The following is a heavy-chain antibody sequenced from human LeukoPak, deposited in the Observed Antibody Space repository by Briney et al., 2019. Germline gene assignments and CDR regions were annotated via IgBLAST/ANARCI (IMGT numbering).Heavy chain of an antibody. V-gene: IGHV4-34*01. CDR3: ARAIRVLWFGELLLWFDP. CDR2: INHSGST. CDR1: GGSFSGYY. D-gene: IGHD3-10*01. J-gene: IGHJ5*02. Sequence: SETLSLTCAVYGGSFSGYYWSWIRQPPGKGLEWIGEINHSGSTNYNPSLKSRVTISVDTSKNQFSLKLSSVTAADTAVYYCARAIRVLWFGELLLWFDPWGQGTLVTVSS.